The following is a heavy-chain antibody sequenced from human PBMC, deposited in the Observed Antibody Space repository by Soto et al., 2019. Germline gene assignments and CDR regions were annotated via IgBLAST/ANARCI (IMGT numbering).Heavy chain of an antibody. CDR3: ARVTHYDSSGFDY. V-gene: IGHV3-11*01. Sequence: LRLSCAASGFTFSDYYMSWIRQAPGKGLEWVSYISSSGSTIYYADSVKGRFTISRDNAKNSLYLQMNSLRAEDTAVYYCARVTHYDSSGFDYWGQGTLVTVSS. CDR2: ISSSGSTI. D-gene: IGHD3-22*01. J-gene: IGHJ4*02. CDR1: GFTFSDYY.